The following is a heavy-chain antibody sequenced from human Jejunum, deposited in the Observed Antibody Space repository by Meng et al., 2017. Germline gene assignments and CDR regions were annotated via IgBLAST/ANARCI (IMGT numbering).Heavy chain of an antibody. CDR3: VKALGYTYGYYF. D-gene: IGHD5-18*01. CDR2: ISSSGTTI. CDR1: GFTLSDSY. J-gene: IGHJ4*02. V-gene: IGHV3-11*01. Sequence: VQLVESGGGLVQPGESLRLSCAASGFTLSDSYMSWIRQAPGKGLEWVSYISSSGTTIYYADSVKGRFTISRDNAKNSLYLQMTSLRAEDTAIYYCVKALGYTYGYYFWGQGTLVTVSS.